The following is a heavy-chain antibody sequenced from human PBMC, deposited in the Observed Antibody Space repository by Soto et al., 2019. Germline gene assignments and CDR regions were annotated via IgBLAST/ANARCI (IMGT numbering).Heavy chain of an antibody. CDR2: ISDTGSSH. V-gene: IGHV3-30*18. CDR3: AKDRGGDCPDNSCYFGADY. Sequence: GGSLRLSCVGSGFTFSSYGMHWVRQAPGKGLECVAVISDTGSSHYYAASVEGRFTISRENSKNTLSLHMDRLRVEDTAVYYCAKDRGGDCPDNSCYFGADYWGQGTLVTVSS. J-gene: IGHJ4*02. CDR1: GFTFSSYG. D-gene: IGHD2-2*01.